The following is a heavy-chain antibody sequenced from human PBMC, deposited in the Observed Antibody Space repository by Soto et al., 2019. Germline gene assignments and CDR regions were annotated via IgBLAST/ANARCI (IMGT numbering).Heavy chain of an antibody. CDR3: ASGGTTVNRRFDF. CDR2: IIPILDTT. D-gene: IGHD4-4*01. V-gene: IGHV1-69*01. CDR1: GGTSSSYA. Sequence: QVQVVQSGAEVKKPGSSVRVSCKASGGTSSSYAITWMRQAPGQGLEWMGGIIPILDTTDYAQKFKGRVTITADESTSTVYMELSSLTSEDTAVYYCASGGTTVNRRFDFWGQGTLVTVSS. J-gene: IGHJ4*02.